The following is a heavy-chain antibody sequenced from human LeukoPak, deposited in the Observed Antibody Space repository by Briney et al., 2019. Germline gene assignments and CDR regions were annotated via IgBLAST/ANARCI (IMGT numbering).Heavy chain of an antibody. CDR3: ARPRGSRIIDY. CDR2: ISGNGGST. Sequence: GGSLRLSCAASGFTFSNYAMSWVRQAPGKVLEWVSGISGNGGSTYYADSVKGRFTISRDNSKNTLYLQMISLRADDTAVYNCARPRGSRIIDYWGQGTLVTVSS. V-gene: IGHV3-23*01. CDR1: GFTFSNYA. D-gene: IGHD6-13*01. J-gene: IGHJ4*02.